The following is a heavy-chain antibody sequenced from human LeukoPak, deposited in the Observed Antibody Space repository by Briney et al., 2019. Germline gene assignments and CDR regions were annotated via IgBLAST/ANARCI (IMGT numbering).Heavy chain of an antibody. Sequence: GRSLRLSCAASGFTFSSQGMHWVRQAPGKGLEWVAVILHDGSNIYYADSVKGRFTISRDNSKNTLYLQMNSLRADDTAVYYCARHLYFSGWLFFDYWGQGTLVTVSS. CDR1: GFTFSSQG. V-gene: IGHV3-33*08. D-gene: IGHD6-19*01. CDR2: ILHDGSNI. CDR3: ARHLYFSGWLFFDY. J-gene: IGHJ4*02.